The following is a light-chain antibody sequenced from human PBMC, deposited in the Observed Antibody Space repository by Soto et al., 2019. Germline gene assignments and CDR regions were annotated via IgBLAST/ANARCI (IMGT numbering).Light chain of an antibody. CDR1: QSISSW. J-gene: IGKJ1*01. CDR3: QQYGSSFWT. Sequence: DIQMTQSPSTLSASVGDRVTITCRASQSISSWLAWYQQKPGKAPKLLIYDASSLESGVPSRFSGSGSGTDFTLTISRLEPEDFAVYYCQQYGSSFWTFGQGTKVDIK. V-gene: IGKV1-5*01. CDR2: DAS.